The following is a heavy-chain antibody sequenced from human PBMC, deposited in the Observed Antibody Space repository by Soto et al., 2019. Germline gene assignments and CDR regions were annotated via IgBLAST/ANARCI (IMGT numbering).Heavy chain of an antibody. V-gene: IGHV3-33*01. J-gene: IGHJ4*02. CDR1: GFTFSSYG. CDR3: ARDLPYDYVWGSYRYGPIDY. Sequence: PGGSLRLSCAASGFTFSSYGMHWVRQAPGKGLEWVAVIWYDGSNKYYADSVKGRFTISRDNSKNTLYLQMNSLRAEDTAVYYCARDLPYDYVWGSYRYGPIDYWGQGTLVTVSS. D-gene: IGHD3-16*02. CDR2: IWYDGSNK.